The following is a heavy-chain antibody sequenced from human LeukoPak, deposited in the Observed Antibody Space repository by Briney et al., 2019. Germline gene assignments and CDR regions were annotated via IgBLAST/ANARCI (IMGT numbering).Heavy chain of an antibody. J-gene: IGHJ4*02. CDR1: GFTVSSNY. CDR2: IYSGGST. Sequence: GGSLRLSCAASGFTVSSNYMSWVRQALGKGLEWVSVIYSGGSTYYADSVKGRFTISRDNSKNTLYLQMNSLRAEDTAVYYCARDFIGDGYNAFDYWGQGTLVTVSS. D-gene: IGHD5-24*01. V-gene: IGHV3-66*02. CDR3: ARDFIGDGYNAFDY.